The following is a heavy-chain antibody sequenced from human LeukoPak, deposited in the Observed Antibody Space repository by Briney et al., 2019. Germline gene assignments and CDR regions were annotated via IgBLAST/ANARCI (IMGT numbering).Heavy chain of an antibody. CDR2: ISSSRSYI. Sequence: GGSLRLSCAASGFTFSRYSMNWVRQAPGKGLEWVSSISSSRSYIYYADSVKGRFTISRDNAKNSLYLQMNSLRAEDTAVYYCARGSEWELLSCDYWGQGTLVTVSS. V-gene: IGHV3-21*01. J-gene: IGHJ4*02. CDR1: GFTFSRYS. CDR3: ARGSEWELLSCDY. D-gene: IGHD1-26*01.